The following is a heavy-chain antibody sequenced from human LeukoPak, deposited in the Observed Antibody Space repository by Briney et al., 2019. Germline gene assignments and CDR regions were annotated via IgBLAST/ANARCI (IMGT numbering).Heavy chain of an antibody. V-gene: IGHV3-21*01. J-gene: IGHJ4*02. CDR1: GFTFSSYS. Sequence: GGSLRLSCAASGFTFSSYSMNWVRQAPGKGLEWVSSISSSSSYIYYADSVKGRFTISRDNAKNSLYLQMNSLRAEDTAVYYCARAVPSTYYYDSSGYPDYWGQGTLVTVSS. D-gene: IGHD3-22*01. CDR2: ISSSSSYI. CDR3: ARAVPSTYYYDSSGYPDY.